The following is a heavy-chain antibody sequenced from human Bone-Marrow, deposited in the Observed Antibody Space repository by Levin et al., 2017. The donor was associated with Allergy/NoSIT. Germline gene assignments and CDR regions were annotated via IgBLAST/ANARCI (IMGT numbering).Heavy chain of an antibody. Sequence: SQTLSLTCPVSCASIRDYYWTWIRQPPGKGLEWIGYVNYRGNTNYNPSLKSRVTISVDTSKDQFSLKLSSVTAADTAVYYCARYSNYIFSDFDYWGQGRLVTVSS. CDR2: VNYRGNT. CDR3: ARYSNYIFSDFDY. D-gene: IGHD4-11*01. CDR1: CASIRDYY. J-gene: IGHJ4*02. V-gene: IGHV4-59*08.